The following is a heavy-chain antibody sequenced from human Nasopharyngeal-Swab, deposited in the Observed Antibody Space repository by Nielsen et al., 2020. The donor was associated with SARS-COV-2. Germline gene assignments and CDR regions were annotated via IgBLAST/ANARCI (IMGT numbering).Heavy chain of an antibody. CDR3: ARLSGSSWGFDL. D-gene: IGHD6-13*01. CDR2: IKQDGSEK. V-gene: IGHV3-7*01. J-gene: IGHJ2*01. CDR1: GFTLSSFW. Sequence: GGSLRLSCAASGFTLSSFWMTWVRQAPGKGLEWVANIKQDGSEKYYVDSVKGRFTISRDNAKNSLYLQMNSLRAEDTAVYYCARLSGSSWGFDLWGRGTLVTVSS.